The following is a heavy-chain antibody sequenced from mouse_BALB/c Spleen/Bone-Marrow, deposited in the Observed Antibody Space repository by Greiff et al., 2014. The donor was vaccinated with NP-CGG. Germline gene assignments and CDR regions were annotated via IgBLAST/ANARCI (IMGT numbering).Heavy chain of an antibody. CDR2: ISSGSSTI. V-gene: IGHV5-17*02. Sequence: EVKVVESGGGLVQPGGSRKLSCAASGFTFSSFGMHWVRQAPEKGLEWVAYISSGSSTIYYADTVKGRFTISRDNPKNTLFLQMTSLRSEDTAMYYCTRKGALITHYYAMDYWSQGTSVTVSS. D-gene: IGHD2-4*01. J-gene: IGHJ4*01. CDR1: GFTFSSFG. CDR3: TRKGALITHYYAMDY.